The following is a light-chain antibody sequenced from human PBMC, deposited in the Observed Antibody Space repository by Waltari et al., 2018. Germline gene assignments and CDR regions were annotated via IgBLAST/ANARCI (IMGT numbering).Light chain of an antibody. Sequence: DIVMTQSPDSLAVSLGERATLNFKSSQSVLYSSNNKNDLAWYQQKPGQPPKLLIYWASTRESGVPDRFSGSESGTDFTLTISSLQAEDVAVYYCHQYYSTPFTFGPGTKVDIK. J-gene: IGKJ3*01. V-gene: IGKV4-1*01. CDR1: QSVLYSSNNKND. CDR2: WAS. CDR3: HQYYSTPFT.